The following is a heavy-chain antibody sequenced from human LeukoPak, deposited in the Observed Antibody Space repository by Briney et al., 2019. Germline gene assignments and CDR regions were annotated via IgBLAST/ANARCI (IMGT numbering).Heavy chain of an antibody. Sequence: SETLSLTCTVSGGSISSSSYYWGWIRQPPGKGLEWIGSIYYSGSTYYNPSLKSRVTISVDTSKNQFSLKLSSVTAADTAVYYCARVSCPLWFGDERNLGATVGLNWFDPWGQGTLVTVSS. CDR1: GGSISSSSYY. J-gene: IGHJ5*02. CDR3: ARVSCPLWFGDERNLGATVGLNWFDP. V-gene: IGHV4-39*07. D-gene: IGHD3-10*01. CDR2: IYYSGST.